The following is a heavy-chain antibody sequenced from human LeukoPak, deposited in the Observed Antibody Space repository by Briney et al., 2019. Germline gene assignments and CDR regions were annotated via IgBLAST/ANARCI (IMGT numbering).Heavy chain of an antibody. CDR3: ARFAAGGSYYYYMDV. D-gene: IGHD6-25*01. J-gene: IGHJ6*03. CDR1: GFTFSSYS. CDR2: ISSSSSYI. Sequence: KPGGSLRLSCAASGFTFSSYSMNWVRQAPGKGLEWVSSISSSSSYIYYADSVKGRFTISRDNAKNSLYLQMNSLRAEDTAVYYCARFAAGGSYYYYMDVWGKGTTVTVSS. V-gene: IGHV3-21*01.